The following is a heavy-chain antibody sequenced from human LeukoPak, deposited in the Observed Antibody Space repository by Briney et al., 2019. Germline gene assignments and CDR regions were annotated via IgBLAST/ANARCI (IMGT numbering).Heavy chain of an antibody. CDR2: INPNSGGT. J-gene: IGHJ4*02. CDR3: ARLVVVPAAKAYFDY. D-gene: IGHD2-2*01. Sequence: ASVKVSCKASGYTFTSYYMHWVRQAPGQGLEWMGWINPNSGGTNYAQKFQGRVTVTRDTSISTAYMELSRLRSDDTAVYYCARLVVVPAAKAYFDYWGQGTLVTVSS. V-gene: IGHV1-2*02. CDR1: GYTFTSYY.